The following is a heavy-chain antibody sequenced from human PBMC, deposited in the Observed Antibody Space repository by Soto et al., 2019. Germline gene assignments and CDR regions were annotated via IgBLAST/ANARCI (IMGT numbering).Heavy chain of an antibody. D-gene: IGHD2-21*01. V-gene: IGHV3-23*01. CDR2: ISGSGGST. Sequence: EVQLLESGGGLVQPGGSLRLSCAASGFTFSSYAMSWVRQAPGKGLEWVSAISGSGGSTYDADSVKGRFTISRDNSKNTLYLQMNSLRAEDTAVYYCAKDLLDIVVVIATNGAFDIWGQGPMVTVSS. CDR3: AKDLLDIVVVIATNGAFDI. J-gene: IGHJ3*02. CDR1: GFTFSSYA.